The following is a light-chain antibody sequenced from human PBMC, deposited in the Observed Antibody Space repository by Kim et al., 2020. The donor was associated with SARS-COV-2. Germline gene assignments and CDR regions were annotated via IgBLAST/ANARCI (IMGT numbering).Light chain of an antibody. J-gene: IGLJ3*02. CDR2: YDS. CDR3: QVWDSSSDHWV. CDR1: NIGSKS. Sequence: SYELTQPPSVSVAPGKTARITCGGNNIGSKSVHWYQQKPGQAPVLVIYYDSDRPSGIPERFSGSNSGNTATLTISRVEAGDEADYYCQVWDSSSDHWVLGGRTQLTVL. V-gene: IGLV3-21*04.